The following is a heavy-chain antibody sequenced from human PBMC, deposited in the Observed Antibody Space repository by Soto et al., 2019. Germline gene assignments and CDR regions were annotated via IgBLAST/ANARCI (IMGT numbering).Heavy chain of an antibody. Sequence: ASVKVSCKASGGTFSSYAISWVRQAPGQGLEWMGGIIPIFGTANYAQKFQGRVTITADESTSTAYMELSSLRSEDTAVYYCARDTTERRAAPGWFDPWGQGTLVTVSS. J-gene: IGHJ5*02. D-gene: IGHD6-6*01. CDR1: GGTFSSYA. V-gene: IGHV1-69*13. CDR2: IIPIFGTA. CDR3: ARDTTERRAAPGWFDP.